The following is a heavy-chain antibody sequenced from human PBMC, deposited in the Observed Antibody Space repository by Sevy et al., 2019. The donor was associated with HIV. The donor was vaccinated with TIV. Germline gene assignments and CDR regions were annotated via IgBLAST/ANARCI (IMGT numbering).Heavy chain of an antibody. V-gene: IGHV3-23*01. D-gene: IGHD5-18*01. CDR2: ISGTGDYT. CDR1: GFTFNSFA. Sequence: GGSLRLSCAASGFTFNSFAMGWVRQAPGKGLDWISVISGTGDYTYYADSVKGRFTISRDNSKNTLFLQMNSLRAEDMAIFYLAKKMGGGSGMAFLVDFWGQGTLVTVSS. CDR3: AKKMGGGSGMAFLVDF. J-gene: IGHJ4*02.